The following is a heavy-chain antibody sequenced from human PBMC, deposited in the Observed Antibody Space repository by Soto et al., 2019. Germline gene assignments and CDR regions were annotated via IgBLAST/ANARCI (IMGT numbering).Heavy chain of an antibody. CDR2: IYYSGST. J-gene: IGHJ6*03. Sequence: PSETLSLTCTVSGGSISSGGYYWSWIRQHPGKGLEWIGYIYYSGSTYYNPSLKSRVTISVDTSKNQFSLKLSSVTAADTAVYYCARGHSNYVSYYYYYMDVWGKGTTVTVSS. V-gene: IGHV4-31*03. D-gene: IGHD4-4*01. CDR3: ARGHSNYVSYYYYYMDV. CDR1: GGSISSGGYY.